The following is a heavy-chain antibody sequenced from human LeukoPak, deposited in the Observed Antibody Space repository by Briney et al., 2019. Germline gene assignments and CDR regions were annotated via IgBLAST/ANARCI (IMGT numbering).Heavy chain of an antibody. J-gene: IGHJ4*02. V-gene: IGHV4-4*07. CDR2: IYSSGST. CDR1: GCTISSYY. D-gene: IGHD6-13*01. Sequence: SETLSLTCAASGCTISSYYWSWIRQPAGKGLEWIGRIYSSGSTNYNPSLKSGGTISVDTTNNKSSVKLRSVTAADTAVYYCARAGIAAAGSKYYFDYWGQGTLVTVSS. CDR3: ARAGIAAAGSKYYFDY.